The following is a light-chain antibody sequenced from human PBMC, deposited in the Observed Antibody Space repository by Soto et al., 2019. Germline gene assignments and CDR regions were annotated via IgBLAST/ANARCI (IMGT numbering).Light chain of an antibody. J-gene: IGKJ5*01. Sequence: ETVLTQSPGTLSLSPGERATLSFRASQSVSSNLAWYQQKPGQAPRLLIYGASTRATGSPARFSGSGSGTEFTLTISSLQSEDFAVYYCQQYNNWPPITFGQGTRLEI. CDR3: QQYNNWPPIT. V-gene: IGKV3-15*01. CDR1: QSVSSN. CDR2: GAS.